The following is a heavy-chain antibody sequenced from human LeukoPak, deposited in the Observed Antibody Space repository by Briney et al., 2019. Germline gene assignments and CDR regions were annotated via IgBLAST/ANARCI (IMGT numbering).Heavy chain of an antibody. J-gene: IGHJ4*02. V-gene: IGHV4-39*01. D-gene: IGHD3-22*01. Sequence: SETLSLTCTVSGGSISSSSYYWGWSRQPPGKGLEWIGNIFYSGSTYYNPSLKSRVTISVDTSKNQLSLNLSSVTAADTAVYYCARQYDNSGYYYFDYWGQGTLVTVSS. CDR2: IFYSGST. CDR3: ARQYDNSGYYYFDY. CDR1: GGSISSSSYY.